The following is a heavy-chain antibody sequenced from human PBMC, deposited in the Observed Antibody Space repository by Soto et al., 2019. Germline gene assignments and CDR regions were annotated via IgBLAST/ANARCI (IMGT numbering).Heavy chain of an antibody. CDR2: IKQDGSEK. J-gene: IGHJ4*02. D-gene: IGHD6-6*01. V-gene: IGHV3-7*01. CDR1: GFTFSSYW. Sequence: GGSLRLSCAASGFTFSSYWMSWVRQAPGKGLEWVANIKQDGSEKYYVDSVKGRFTISRDNAKNSLYLQMNSLRAEDTAVYYCAREGLEYSSSSKGWLDYWGQGTLVTVSS. CDR3: AREGLEYSSSSKGWLDY.